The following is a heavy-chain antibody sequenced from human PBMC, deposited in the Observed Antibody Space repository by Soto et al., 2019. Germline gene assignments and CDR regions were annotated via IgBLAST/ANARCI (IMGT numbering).Heavy chain of an antibody. J-gene: IGHJ4*02. V-gene: IGHV1-18*01. Sequence: ASVKVSCKASGYTFTTYGITWVRQAPGQGLEWMGWISTYNGNTNYAQKLQGRVTMTTDTSTSTANMELRSLRSDDTAVYYCARRLLYCSGGRCYPYFDYWGQGTL. CDR3: ARRLLYCSGGRCYPYFDY. CDR1: GYTFTTYG. D-gene: IGHD2-15*01. CDR2: ISTYNGNT.